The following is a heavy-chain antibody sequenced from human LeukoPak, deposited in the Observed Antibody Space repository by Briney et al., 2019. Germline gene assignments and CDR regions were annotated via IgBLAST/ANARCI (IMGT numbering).Heavy chain of an antibody. CDR2: VSSTGGTT. Sequence: GWSLRLSCAASGFTFSTYGMSWVRQAPGKGLEWVSSVSSTGGTTYYADSVKGRFTISRDNSKNNLFMQMKSLRVEDTAVYYCAKHGEGGAYCSGGTCYPYYYYYMDVWGKGTTVTISS. J-gene: IGHJ6*03. V-gene: IGHV3-23*01. D-gene: IGHD2-15*01. CDR1: GFTFSTYG. CDR3: AKHGEGGAYCSGGTCYPYYYYYMDV.